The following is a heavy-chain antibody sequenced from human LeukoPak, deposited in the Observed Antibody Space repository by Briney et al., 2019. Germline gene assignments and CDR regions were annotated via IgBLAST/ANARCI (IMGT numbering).Heavy chain of an antibody. CDR1: GFTFSSYE. D-gene: IGHD1-26*01. V-gene: IGHV3-48*03. J-gene: IGHJ5*02. CDR3: AREGASKNWFDP. CDR2: VTSSGGTT. Sequence: PGGSLRLSCAASGFTFSSYEMNWVRQAPGKGLEWISYVTSSGGTTYYADSVKGRFTISRDNAKNSLYLQMNSLRAEDAAVYYCAREGASKNWFDPWGQGTLVTVSS.